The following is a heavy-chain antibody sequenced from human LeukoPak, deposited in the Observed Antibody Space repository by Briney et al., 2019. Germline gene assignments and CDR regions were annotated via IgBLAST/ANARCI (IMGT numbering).Heavy chain of an antibody. CDR3: ARTMYQPLLYFDY. D-gene: IGHD2-2*01. Sequence: GGSLRLSCAASGFTFSSYGMHWVRQAPGKGLEWVAVIWYDGSNKYYADSVKGRFTISRDNSKNTLYLQMNSLRAEDTAVYYCARTMYQPLLYFDYWGQGTPVTVSS. V-gene: IGHV3-33*01. CDR1: GFTFSSYG. J-gene: IGHJ4*02. CDR2: IWYDGSNK.